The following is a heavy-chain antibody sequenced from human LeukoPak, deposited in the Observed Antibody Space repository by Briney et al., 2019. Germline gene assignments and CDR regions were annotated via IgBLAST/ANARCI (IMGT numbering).Heavy chain of an antibody. V-gene: IGHV1-18*01. D-gene: IGHD4-17*01. CDR1: GYSFTNYG. CDR2: VSGYNGHT. J-gene: IGHJ3*02. CDR3: ARENDYGDYAGAFDI. Sequence: ASVKVSCKASGYSFTNYGFSWVRQAPGQGLEWMGWVSGYNGHTKYAQNLQGRVTVTRDTSTGTVYMELRSLRSDDTAVYYCARENDYGDYAGAFDIWGQGTMVTVSA.